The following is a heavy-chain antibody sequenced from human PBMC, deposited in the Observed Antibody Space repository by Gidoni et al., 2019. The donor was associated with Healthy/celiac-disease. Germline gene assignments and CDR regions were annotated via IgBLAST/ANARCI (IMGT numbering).Heavy chain of an antibody. CDR1: GFTFSSYA. CDR2: INDDGDST. Sequence: EVQLVESGGGLVQPGGSLRRSCAASGFTFSSYAMTWVLQAPGEGLQWISSINDDGDSTYYADSVKGRFTISRDNSRNTLFLQMNSLRAEDTAIFYCARRIVGATHFDYWGQGTLVTVSS. V-gene: IGHV3-23*04. J-gene: IGHJ4*02. D-gene: IGHD1-26*01. CDR3: ARRIVGATHFDY.